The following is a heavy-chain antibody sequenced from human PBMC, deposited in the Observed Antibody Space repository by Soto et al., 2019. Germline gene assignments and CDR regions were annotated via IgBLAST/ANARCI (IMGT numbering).Heavy chain of an antibody. V-gene: IGHV4-39*01. CDR2: IYYSGST. J-gene: IGHJ4*02. Sequence: SETLSLTCTVSGGSISSSSYYWGWIRQPPGKGLEWIGSIYYSGSTYYNPSLKSRVTISVDTSKNQFSLKLSSVTAADTAVYYCASQYYYDSSDSQTFDYWGQGTQVT. CDR3: ASQYYYDSSDSQTFDY. CDR1: GGSISSSSYY. D-gene: IGHD3-22*01.